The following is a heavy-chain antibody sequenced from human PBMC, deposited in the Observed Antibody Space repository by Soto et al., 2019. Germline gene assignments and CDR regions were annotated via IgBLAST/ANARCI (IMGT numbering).Heavy chain of an antibody. CDR2: ITGSAGST. CDR3: EKDRNRWLRFDLGY. Sequence: EVQLLESGGGLVQPGGSLRLSCAASGFTFSSYAMSWVRQAPGKGLEWVSSITGSAGSTYYADSVKGRFTISRDNSKNTLYLQMNSLRVEDTDVYYCEKDRNRWLRFDLGYWGQGTLVTVSS. V-gene: IGHV3-23*01. J-gene: IGHJ4*02. D-gene: IGHD5-12*01. CDR1: GFTFSSYA.